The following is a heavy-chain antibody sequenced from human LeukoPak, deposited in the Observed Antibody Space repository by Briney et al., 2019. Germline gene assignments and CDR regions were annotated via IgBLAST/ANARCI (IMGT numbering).Heavy chain of an antibody. CDR1: GFTFSSYS. Sequence: GGSLRLSCAASGFTFSSYSMNWVRQAPGKGPEWVSSISSSSSYIYYADSVKGRFTISRDNAKNSLYLQMNSLRAEDTAVYYCARFVLATVNAFDIWGQGTMVTVSS. CDR2: ISSSSSYI. D-gene: IGHD5-12*01. J-gene: IGHJ3*02. CDR3: ARFVLATVNAFDI. V-gene: IGHV3-21*01.